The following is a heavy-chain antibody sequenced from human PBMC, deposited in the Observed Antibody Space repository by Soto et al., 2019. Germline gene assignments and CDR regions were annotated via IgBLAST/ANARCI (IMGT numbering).Heavy chain of an antibody. CDR2: INHSGST. CDR1: GGSFSGYY. Sequence: PSETLSLTCAVYGGSFSGYYWSWIRQPPGKGLEWIGEINHSGSTNYNPSLKSRVTISVDTSKNQSSLKLSSVTAADTAVYYCARLGYGDYIDYWGQGTLVTVSS. J-gene: IGHJ4*02. D-gene: IGHD4-17*01. CDR3: ARLGYGDYIDY. V-gene: IGHV4-34*01.